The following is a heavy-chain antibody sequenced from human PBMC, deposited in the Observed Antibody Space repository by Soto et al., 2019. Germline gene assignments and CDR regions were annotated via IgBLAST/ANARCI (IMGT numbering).Heavy chain of an antibody. V-gene: IGHV1-46*01. CDR2: INPSGGST. Sequence: QVQLVQSGAEVKKPGDSVKVTCKASGYIFTNHYIHGVRQAPGQGLEWMGIINPSGGSTNYLQKFQGRSTLTRDTSTSTVYMELSRLRSEDTGVYFCARADYYDSSGFYYDCWGQGPLVTVSS. CDR3: ARADYYDSSGFYYDC. D-gene: IGHD3-22*01. J-gene: IGHJ4*02. CDR1: GYIFTNHY.